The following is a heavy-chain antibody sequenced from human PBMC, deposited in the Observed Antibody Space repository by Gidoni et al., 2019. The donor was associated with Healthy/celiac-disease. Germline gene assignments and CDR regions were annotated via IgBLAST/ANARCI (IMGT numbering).Heavy chain of an antibody. CDR2: IYDSGST. J-gene: IGHJ4*02. CDR1: GGSISSSSYY. V-gene: IGHV4-39*01. Sequence: GGSISSSSYYWGWIRQPPGKGLEWIGSIYDSGSTYYNPSLKSRVTIAGDTSKNQCSLKLSSVTAADTAVYYCANKGSVTPADWGQGTLVTVSS. D-gene: IGHD4-4*01. CDR3: ANKGSVTPAD.